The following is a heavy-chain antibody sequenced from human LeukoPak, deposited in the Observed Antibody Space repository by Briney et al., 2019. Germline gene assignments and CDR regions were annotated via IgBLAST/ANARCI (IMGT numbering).Heavy chain of an antibody. Sequence: SETLRLSCTVSGGSISSYYWSWLRQPAGKGLEWIARIYTCGSTNYNPSVKSRINTSLNASKNQFSLKLSSVTAADTAVYYWARGYDFWGASGYYYYDMDVWGKGNTVSASS. CDR1: GGSISSYY. J-gene: IGHJ6*03. CDR3: ARGYDFWGASGYYYYDMDV. V-gene: IGHV4-4*07. D-gene: IGHD3-3*01. CDR2: IYTCGST.